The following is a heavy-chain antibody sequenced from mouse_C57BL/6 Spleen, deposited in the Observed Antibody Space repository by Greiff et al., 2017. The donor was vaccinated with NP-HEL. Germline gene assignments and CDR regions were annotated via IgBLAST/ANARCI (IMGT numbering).Heavy chain of an antibody. CDR2: INPNNGGT. Sequence: EVQLQQSGPELVKPGASVKIPCKASGYTFPDYNMDWVKQSHGKSLEWIGAINPNNGGTIYNQKFKGKATLTVDKSSSTAYMELRSLTSEDTAVYYGARTGGLPYAMDYWGQGTSVTVSS. J-gene: IGHJ4*01. CDR3: ARTGGLPYAMDY. CDR1: GYTFPDYN. V-gene: IGHV1-18*01. D-gene: IGHD2-4*01.